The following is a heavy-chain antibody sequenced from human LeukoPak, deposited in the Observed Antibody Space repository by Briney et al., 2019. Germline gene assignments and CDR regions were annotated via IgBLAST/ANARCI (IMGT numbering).Heavy chain of an antibody. Sequence: GGSLRLSCAASGFTVSATHMSWVRQTPGKGLEWVSTLYSGGSIYYADSVKGRFTISRDNSKNTLYLQMNSLRVEDTAVYYCARGSRVTTRLDAFDIWGQGTMVTVSS. CDR2: LYSGGSI. J-gene: IGHJ3*02. CDR3: ARGSRVTTRLDAFDI. D-gene: IGHD4-17*01. CDR1: GFTVSATH. V-gene: IGHV3-53*01.